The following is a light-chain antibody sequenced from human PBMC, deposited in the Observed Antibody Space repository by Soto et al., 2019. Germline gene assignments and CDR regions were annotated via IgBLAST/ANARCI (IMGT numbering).Light chain of an antibody. CDR3: QQYVSAPWT. CDR1: QSVRSNY. Sequence: EIVLTQSPGTLSLSPGERATLSCRASQSVRSNYLAWYQQKPGQAPRLLIYGASSRATGIPDRFSGSGSGTDFPLTISRLEPEDFAVYYCQQYVSAPWTFGQGTKVEIK. V-gene: IGKV3-20*01. J-gene: IGKJ1*01. CDR2: GAS.